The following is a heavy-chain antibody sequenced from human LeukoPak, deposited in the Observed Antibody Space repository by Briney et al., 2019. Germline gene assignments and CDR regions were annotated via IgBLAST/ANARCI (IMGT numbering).Heavy chain of an antibody. V-gene: IGHV4-34*01. D-gene: IGHD5-24*01. CDR2: INHSGST. CDR3: ARGGRVMAAAFRYYGMDV. Sequence: ASETLSLTCAVYGGSFSGYYWSWIRQPPGKGLEWIGEINHSGSTNYNPSLKSRVTISVDTSKNQFSLKLSSVTAADTAVYYCARGGRVMAAAFRYYGMDVWGQGTTVTVYS. J-gene: IGHJ6*02. CDR1: GGSFSGYY.